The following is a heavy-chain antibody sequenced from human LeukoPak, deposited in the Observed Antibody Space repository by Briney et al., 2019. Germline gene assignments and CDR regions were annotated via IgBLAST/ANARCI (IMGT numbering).Heavy chain of an antibody. CDR2: IIPIFGTA. V-gene: IGHV1-69*05. Sequence: ASVKVSCKASGGTFSSYAISWVRQAPGQGLEWMGGIIPIFGTANYAQTFQGRVTITTDESTSTAYMELSSLRSEDTAVYYCARVGFGEYSSSSGWFDPWGQGTLVTVSS. CDR1: GGTFSSYA. CDR3: ARVGFGEYSSSSGWFDP. J-gene: IGHJ5*02. D-gene: IGHD6-6*01.